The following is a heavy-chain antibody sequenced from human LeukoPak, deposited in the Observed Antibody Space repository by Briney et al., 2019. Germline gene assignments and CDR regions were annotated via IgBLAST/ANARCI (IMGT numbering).Heavy chain of an antibody. CDR2: IRYDGSNK. CDR3: AKDSNSHHAFDI. CDR1: GFTFSSYG. Sequence: GGSLRLSCAASGFTFSSYGMHWVRQAPGKGLEWVAFIRYDGSNKYYADSVKGRFTISRDNSKNTLYLQMNSLRAEDTAVYYCAKDSNSHHAFDIWGQGRMVTVSS. V-gene: IGHV3-30*02. J-gene: IGHJ3*02. D-gene: IGHD2-21*01.